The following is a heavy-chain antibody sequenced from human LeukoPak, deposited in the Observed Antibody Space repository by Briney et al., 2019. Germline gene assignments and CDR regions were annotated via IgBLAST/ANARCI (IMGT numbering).Heavy chain of an antibody. V-gene: IGHV3-21*01. J-gene: IGHJ6*03. CDR3: AKAGRIEKQWLEGYYMDV. CDR2: ISSSSSYI. Sequence: PGGSLRLSCAASGFTFSSYSMNWVRQAPGKGLEWVSSISSSSSYIYYADSVKGRFTISRDNSKNTLYLQMNSLRAEDTAVYYCAKAGRIEKQWLEGYYMDVWGKGTTVTVSS. CDR1: GFTFSSYS. D-gene: IGHD6-19*01.